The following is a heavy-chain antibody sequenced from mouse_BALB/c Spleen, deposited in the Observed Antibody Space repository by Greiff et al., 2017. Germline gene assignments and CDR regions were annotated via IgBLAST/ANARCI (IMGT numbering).Heavy chain of an antibody. CDR1: GFSLTSYG. CDR3: ARGGSYGSTYAMDY. V-gene: IGHV2-2*02. J-gene: IGHJ4*01. Sequence: VQLVESGPGLVQPSQSLSISCTVSGFSLTSYGVHWVRQAPGKGLEWLGVIWSGGSTDYYAAFIYRMSISKDNSKSQVFFKMNSLQANDTAIYYCARGGSYGSTYAMDYWGQGTSVTVSS. D-gene: IGHD1-1*01. CDR2: IWSGGST.